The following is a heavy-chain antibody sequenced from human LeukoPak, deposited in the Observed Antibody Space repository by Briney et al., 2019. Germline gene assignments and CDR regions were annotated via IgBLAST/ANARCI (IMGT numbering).Heavy chain of an antibody. D-gene: IGHD6-6*01. CDR1: GFTFSDYW. Sequence: GGSLRLSCTATGFTFSDYWMTWVRQAPGKGPEWVANIKQDGSQRYYVDSVRGRFTISRDNAKNSLFLQMNGLRAEDTAVYYCARRGGSSSRRSPIDYWGQGTLVTVSS. CDR3: ARRGGSSSRRSPIDY. CDR2: IKQDGSQR. V-gene: IGHV3-7*01. J-gene: IGHJ4*02.